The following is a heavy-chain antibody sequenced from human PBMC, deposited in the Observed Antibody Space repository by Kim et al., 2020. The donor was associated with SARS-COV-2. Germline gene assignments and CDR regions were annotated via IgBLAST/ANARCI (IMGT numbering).Heavy chain of an antibody. CDR3: AREHREWLQYTANWYFYL. J-gene: IGHJ2*01. CDR2: IYYSGST. CDR1: GGSISSYY. D-gene: IGHD3-3*01. Sequence: SETLSLTCTVSGGSISSYYWSWIRQPPGKGLEWIGYIYYSGSTNYNPSLKRRVTISVDTSKKQFSLKLSSVTAADTAVYYCAREHREWLQYTANWYFYLWRRGTLGTVSS. V-gene: IGHV4-59*01.